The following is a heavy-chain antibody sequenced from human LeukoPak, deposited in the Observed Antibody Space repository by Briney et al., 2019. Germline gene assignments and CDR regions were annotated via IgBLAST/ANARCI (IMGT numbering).Heavy chain of an antibody. CDR3: ARDLGLGRGWYGGDY. V-gene: IGHV3-30*09. D-gene: IGHD6-19*01. CDR2: ISNDGSNK. Sequence: GGSLRLSCAASGFTFTSYAMHWVRQAPGKGLEWVAIISNDGSNKYYADSVKGRFAISRDNSKSTVYLQMNSLRAEDTAVYYCARDLGLGRGWYGGDYWGQGTPVTVSS. CDR1: GFTFTSYA. J-gene: IGHJ4*02.